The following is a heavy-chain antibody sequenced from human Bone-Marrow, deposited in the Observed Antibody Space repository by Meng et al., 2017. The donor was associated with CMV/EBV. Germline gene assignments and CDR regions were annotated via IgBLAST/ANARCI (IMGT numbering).Heavy chain of an antibody. D-gene: IGHD2-2*01. CDR2: IIPILGIA. CDR3: AREPLIGDIVVVPAALGSWFDP. CDR1: GGTFSSYT. Sequence: SVKVSCKASGGTFSSYTISWVRQAPGQGLEWMGRIIPILGIANYAQKFQGRVTITADKSTSTAYMELSSLRSEDTAVYYCAREPLIGDIVVVPAALGSWFDPWGQGTLVTVSS. J-gene: IGHJ5*02. V-gene: IGHV1-69*02.